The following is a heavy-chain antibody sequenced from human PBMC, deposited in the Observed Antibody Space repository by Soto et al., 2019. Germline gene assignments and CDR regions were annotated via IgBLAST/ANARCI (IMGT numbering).Heavy chain of an antibody. D-gene: IGHD5-12*01. V-gene: IGHV3-30-3*01. CDR2: ISYDGSNK. CDR1: GSTFSSYA. J-gene: IGHJ6*02. CDR3: SRAKNTLLRSSDYYWGMDV. Sequence: PAWALVLSWAASGSTFSSYAMHLLHKAPGTGLEWVAVISYDGSNKYYADSVKGRFTISRDNSKNTLYLQMNSLRAEDTAVYYCSRAKNTLLRSSDYYWGMDVWGQGTMVTVSS.